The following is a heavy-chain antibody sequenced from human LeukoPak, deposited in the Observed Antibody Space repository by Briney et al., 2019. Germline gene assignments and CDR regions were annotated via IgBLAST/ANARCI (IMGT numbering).Heavy chain of an antibody. CDR1: GFTVSSNY. Sequence: GGSLRLSCAASGFTVSSNYMSWVRQAPGKGLEWVSVIYSGGSTYYADSVKGRSTISRDNAKNSLYLQMNSLRAEDTAVYYCARERAAVAGTSGYWGQGTLVTVSS. CDR2: IYSGGST. CDR3: ARERAAVAGTSGY. V-gene: IGHV3-53*01. J-gene: IGHJ4*02. D-gene: IGHD6-19*01.